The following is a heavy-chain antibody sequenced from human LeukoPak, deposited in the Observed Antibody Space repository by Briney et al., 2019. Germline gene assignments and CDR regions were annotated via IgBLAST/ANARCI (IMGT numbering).Heavy chain of an antibody. CDR2: INSNSGGT. J-gene: IGHJ3*02. D-gene: IGHD3-16*01. Sequence: ASVKVSCKASGYTFTGYYMHWVRQAPGQGLEWMGRINSNSGGTNYAQKLQGRVTMTRDTSISTAYMELSRLRSDDTAVYYCARDTYYDYVWGSSNDAFDIWGQGTMVTVSS. CDR3: ARDTYYDYVWGSSNDAFDI. V-gene: IGHV1-2*06. CDR1: GYTFTGYY.